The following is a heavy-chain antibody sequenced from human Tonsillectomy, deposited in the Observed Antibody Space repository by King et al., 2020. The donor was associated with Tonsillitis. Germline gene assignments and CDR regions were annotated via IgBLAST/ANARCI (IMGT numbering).Heavy chain of an antibody. CDR2: ISGSSSYI. D-gene: IGHD1-26*01. CDR1: GFTFFSYS. Sequence: VQLVESGGGLVKPGGSLRLSCAASGFTFFSYSMNWVRQAPGKGLEWVSYISGSSSYIYYADSVKGRFTISRDNAKSSLYLQMNSLRAEDTAVYYCARGASEWDPGRFDPWGQGTLVTVSS. V-gene: IGHV3-21*01. CDR3: ARGASEWDPGRFDP. J-gene: IGHJ5*02.